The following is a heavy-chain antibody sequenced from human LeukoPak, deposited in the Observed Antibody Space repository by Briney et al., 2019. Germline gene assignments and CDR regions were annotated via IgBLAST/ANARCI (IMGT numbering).Heavy chain of an antibody. Sequence: GESLRISCKGSGYSFTSYWINWVRQMPGKGLEWMGRIDPSDSYTNYSPSFQGHVTLSADESISTAYLQWSSLEASDTAMYYCATLPVVGATSYWGQGTLVTVSS. CDR3: ATLPVVGATSY. D-gene: IGHD1-26*01. J-gene: IGHJ4*02. CDR2: IDPSDSYT. V-gene: IGHV5-10-1*01. CDR1: GYSFTSYW.